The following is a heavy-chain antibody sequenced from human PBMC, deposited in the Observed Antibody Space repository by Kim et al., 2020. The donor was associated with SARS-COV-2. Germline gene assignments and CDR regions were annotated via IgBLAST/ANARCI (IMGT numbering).Heavy chain of an antibody. CDR3: ARHAYQLLQRSSSLPPDY. CDR2: IDPSDSYT. J-gene: IGHJ4*02. CDR1: GYSFTSYW. Sequence: GESLKISCKGSGYSFTSYWISWVRQMPGKGLEWMGRIDPSDSYTNYSPSFQGHVTISADKSISTAYLQWSSLKASDTAMYYCARHAYQLLQRSSSLPPDYWGQGTLVTVSS. D-gene: IGHD2-2*01. V-gene: IGHV5-10-1*01.